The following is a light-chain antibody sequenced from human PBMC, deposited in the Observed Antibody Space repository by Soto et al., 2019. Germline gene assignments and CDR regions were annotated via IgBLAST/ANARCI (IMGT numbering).Light chain of an antibody. V-gene: IGKV1-5*01. CDR2: DAS. CDR3: QQYDNYPLT. CDR1: QSVRSW. J-gene: IGKJ4*01. Sequence: DIQMTQSPSTLSASVGDRVTITCRASQSVRSWLAWYQQKPGRAPKFLIYDASSLESWVPSRFSGSGSGTEFTLTISNLQPDDFVTYYCQQYDNYPLTFGGGTKVEI.